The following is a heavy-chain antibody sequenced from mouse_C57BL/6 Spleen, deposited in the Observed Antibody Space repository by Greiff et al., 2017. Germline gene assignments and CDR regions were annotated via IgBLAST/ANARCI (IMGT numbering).Heavy chain of an antibody. Sequence: QVQLQQSGAELVRPGASVTLSCKASGYTFTDYEMHWVKQTPVHGLEWIGAIDPETGGTAYNQKFKGKAILTADKSSSTAYMELRSLTSEDSAVYYCTRVGGLREAMDYWGQGTSGTVSS. V-gene: IGHV1-15*01. CDR1: GYTFTDYE. J-gene: IGHJ4*01. D-gene: IGHD1-1*02. CDR2: IDPETGGT. CDR3: TRVGGLREAMDY.